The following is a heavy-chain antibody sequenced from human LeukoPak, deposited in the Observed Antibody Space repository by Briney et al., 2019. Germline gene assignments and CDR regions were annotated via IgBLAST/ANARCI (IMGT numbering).Heavy chain of an antibody. CDR1: GFTFSSYA. D-gene: IGHD3-22*01. CDR2: ISYDGSNK. CDR3: ARAGPLNPYYYDSSGNGVGASDAFDI. J-gene: IGHJ3*02. V-gene: IGHV3-30-3*01. Sequence: GRSLRLSCAASGFTFSSYAMHWVRQAPGKGLEWVAVISYDGSNKYYADSVKGRFTISRDNSKNTLYLQMNSLRAEDTAVYYCARAGPLNPYYYDSSGNGVGASDAFDIWGQGTMVTVSS.